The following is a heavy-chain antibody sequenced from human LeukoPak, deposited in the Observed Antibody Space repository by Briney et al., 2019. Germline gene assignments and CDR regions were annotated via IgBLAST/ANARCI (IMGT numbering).Heavy chain of an antibody. V-gene: IGHV3-11*04. CDR1: GFTFSDYY. D-gene: IGHD3-3*01. J-gene: IGHJ4*02. Sequence: GGSLRPSCAASGFTFSDYYMSWIRQAPGKGLEWISYISTRGTTIYYADSVKGRFTISRDNAKNSLFLQMNSLTTEDTAVYYCATVKFLEWLPDWGQGTLVAVS. CDR2: ISTRGTTI. CDR3: ATVKFLEWLPD.